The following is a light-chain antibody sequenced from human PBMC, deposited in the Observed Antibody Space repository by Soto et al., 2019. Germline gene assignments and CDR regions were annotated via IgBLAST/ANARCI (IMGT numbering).Light chain of an antibody. Sequence: EIVLTQSPGTLSLSPGERATLSCRASQSVSSSYLAWYQQKPGQAPRLLIYGASSRATGIPDRLSGSGSGTGFNLTISRLEPEDCVVYYCQQYGSSPRTFGQGTKVEIK. CDR3: QQYGSSPRT. V-gene: IGKV3-20*01. CDR2: GAS. J-gene: IGKJ1*01. CDR1: QSVSSSY.